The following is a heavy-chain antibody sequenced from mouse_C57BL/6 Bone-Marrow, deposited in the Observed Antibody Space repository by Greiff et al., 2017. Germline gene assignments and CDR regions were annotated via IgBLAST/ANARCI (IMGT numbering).Heavy chain of an antibody. Sequence: EVKLMESGGGLVQPGESLKLSCESNEYEIPSHDMSWVRKTPEKRLELVAAINSDGGSHYYPDTMERRFISSKDNTKKSLYLQMSSLRSVDTALYYSARHEGLRRLYYFDYWGQGTTLTVSS. J-gene: IGHJ2*01. V-gene: IGHV5-2*01. CDR2: INSDGGSH. CDR1: EYEIPSHD. D-gene: IGHD1-2*01. CDR3: ARHEGLRRLYYFDY.